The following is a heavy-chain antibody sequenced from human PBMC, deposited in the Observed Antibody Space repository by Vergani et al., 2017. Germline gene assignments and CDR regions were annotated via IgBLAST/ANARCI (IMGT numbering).Heavy chain of an antibody. CDR2: ISSSGSTI. CDR1: GFTFSSYE. CDR3: ARDRDSSSWYYYGMXV. D-gene: IGHD6-13*01. Sequence: EVQLVESGGGLVQPGGSLRLSCAASGFTFSSYEMNWVRQAPGKGLEWVSYISSSGSTIYYADSVKGRFTISRDNAKNTLYLQMNSLRAEDTAVYYCARDRDSSSWYYYGMXVWGQGP. J-gene: IGHJ6*02. V-gene: IGHV3-48*03.